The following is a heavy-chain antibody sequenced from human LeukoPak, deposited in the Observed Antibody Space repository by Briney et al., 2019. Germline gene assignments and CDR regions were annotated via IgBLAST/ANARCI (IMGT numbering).Heavy chain of an antibody. CDR1: GFTFSSYS. J-gene: IGHJ4*02. CDR2: ISSSSSYI. V-gene: IGHV3-21*01. Sequence: GGSLRLSCAASGFTFSSYSMNWVRQAPGKGLEWVSSISSSSSYIYYADSVKGRFTISRDNAKNSLYLQMNSLRAEDTAVYYCARVRGSSGYYSEYYFDYWGQGPLVTVSS. D-gene: IGHD3-22*01. CDR3: ARVRGSSGYYSEYYFDY.